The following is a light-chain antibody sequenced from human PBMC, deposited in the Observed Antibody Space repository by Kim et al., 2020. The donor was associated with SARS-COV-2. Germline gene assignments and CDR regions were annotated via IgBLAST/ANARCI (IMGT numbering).Light chain of an antibody. J-gene: IGLJ1*01. CDR1: KLGDND. CDR2: QDS. Sequence: VSPGQAASITCSGDKLGDNDAHWYQQKPGQSPVLVICQDSKRPSGIPERFSGSNSGNTATLTISGSQAMDEADYYCQAWDSSTSCVFGTGTKVTV. CDR3: QAWDSSTSCV. V-gene: IGLV3-1*01.